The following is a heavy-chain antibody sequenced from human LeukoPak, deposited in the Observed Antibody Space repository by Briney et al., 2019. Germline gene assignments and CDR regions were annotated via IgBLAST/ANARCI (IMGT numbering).Heavy chain of an antibody. CDR2: IYHSGST. J-gene: IGHJ5*02. CDR1: GGSISSGGYS. V-gene: IGHV4-30-2*01. Sequence: SQTLSLTCAVSGGSISSGGYSWSWIRQPPGKGLEWIGYIYHSGSTYYNPSLKSRVTTSVDRSKNQFSLKLSSVTAADTAVYYCARGEYIAAAGTSWFDPWGQGTLVTVSS. D-gene: IGHD6-13*01. CDR3: ARGEYIAAAGTSWFDP.